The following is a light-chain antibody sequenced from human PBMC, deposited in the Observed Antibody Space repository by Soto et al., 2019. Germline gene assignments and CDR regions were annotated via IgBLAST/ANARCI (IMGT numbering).Light chain of an antibody. CDR1: SSDVGGYNF. V-gene: IGLV2-14*01. Sequence: QSALTQPASVSGSPGQSITISCTGTSSDVGGYNFVSWYQQHPGKAPKLLIYEVSHRPSGVSNRFSGSKSGNTASLTISGLQSEDEADYYCNSYFNSSTPLYVFGTGTKVTVL. J-gene: IGLJ1*01. CDR3: NSYFNSSTPLYV. CDR2: EVS.